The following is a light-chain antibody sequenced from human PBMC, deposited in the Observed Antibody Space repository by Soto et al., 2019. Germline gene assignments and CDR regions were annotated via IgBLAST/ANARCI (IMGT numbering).Light chain of an antibody. Sequence: ETVMTQSPATLSVSPGERVTLSCRASQSISSNLAWYQQKPGQAPRLLISGASTRATDIPARFSGSGSGTEFTLTLGSLQSEDSAVYYCQQYNNWPPYTFGQGTKLEI. CDR3: QQYNNWPPYT. J-gene: IGKJ2*01. CDR1: QSISSN. V-gene: IGKV3-15*01. CDR2: GAS.